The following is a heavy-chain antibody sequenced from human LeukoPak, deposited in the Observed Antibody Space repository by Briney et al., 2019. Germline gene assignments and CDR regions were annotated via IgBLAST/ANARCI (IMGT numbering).Heavy chain of an antibody. D-gene: IGHD2-2*01. CDR3: ARVSRHIVVVPAATNFDY. CDR2: INPNSGGK. Sequence: ASVKVSCKASGYTFTGYYMHGVRQAPGQGVEWMGRINPNSGGKNYAQKFHGRVTMTRDTSISTAYMELSRLRSDDTAVYYCARVSRHIVVVPAATNFDYWGQGTLVTVSS. CDR1: GYTFTGYY. V-gene: IGHV1-2*06. J-gene: IGHJ4*02.